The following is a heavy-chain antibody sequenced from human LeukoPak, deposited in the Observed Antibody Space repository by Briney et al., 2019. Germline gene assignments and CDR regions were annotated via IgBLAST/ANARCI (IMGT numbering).Heavy chain of an antibody. CDR3: ARDRAGMITFGGVIRY. Sequence: GGSLRLSCAASGFTFSSYAMHWVRQAPGKGLEWVAVISYDGSNKYYADSVKGRFTISRDNSKNTLYLQMNSLRAEDTAVYYCARDRAGMITFGGVIRYWGQGTLVTVSS. V-gene: IGHV3-30*04. D-gene: IGHD3-16*01. CDR1: GFTFSSYA. J-gene: IGHJ4*02. CDR2: ISYDGSNK.